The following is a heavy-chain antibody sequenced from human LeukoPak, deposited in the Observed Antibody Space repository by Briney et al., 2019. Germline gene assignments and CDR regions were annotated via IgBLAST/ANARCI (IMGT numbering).Heavy chain of an antibody. Sequence: PLETLSLTCTVSGYSISNGYYWGWVRQPPGKGLEWIGSIYHSGSTYYNPSLKSRVTISVDTSKNQFSLKLNSVTAADTAVYYCARPLGYCNTVSYYGALWYWGQGTLVTVSS. D-gene: IGHD2-2*01. J-gene: IGHJ4*02. CDR3: ARPLGYCNTVSYYGALWY. V-gene: IGHV4-38-2*02. CDR2: IYHSGST. CDR1: GYSISNGYY.